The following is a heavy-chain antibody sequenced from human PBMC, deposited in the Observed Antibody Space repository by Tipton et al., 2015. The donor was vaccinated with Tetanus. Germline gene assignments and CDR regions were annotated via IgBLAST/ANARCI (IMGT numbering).Heavy chain of an antibody. CDR3: AKIRSGSYYIPPRY. V-gene: IGHV3-23*01. Sequence: SLRLSCAASGFTFSSYAMSWVRQAPGKGLEWVSAISGSGGSTYYADSVKGRFTISRDNSKNTLYLQMNSLRAEDTAVYYCAKIRSGSYYIPPRYWGQGTLVTVSS. CDR1: GFTFSSYA. D-gene: IGHD3-10*01. CDR2: ISGSGGST. J-gene: IGHJ4*02.